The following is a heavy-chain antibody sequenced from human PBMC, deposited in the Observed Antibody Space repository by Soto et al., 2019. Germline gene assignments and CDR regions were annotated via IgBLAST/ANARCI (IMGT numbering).Heavy chain of an antibody. CDR2: MNPNSGNT. Sequence: TSVKVSCTASGYTFTSYDINWVRKAPGQGLEWMGWMNPNSGNTGYAQKFQGRVTMTRNTSISTAYMELSSLRSEDTAVYYCARGRPLGYSSSWYNWFDPWGQGTLVTVSS. D-gene: IGHD6-13*01. J-gene: IGHJ5*02. CDR1: GYTFTSYD. V-gene: IGHV1-8*01. CDR3: ARGRPLGYSSSWYNWFDP.